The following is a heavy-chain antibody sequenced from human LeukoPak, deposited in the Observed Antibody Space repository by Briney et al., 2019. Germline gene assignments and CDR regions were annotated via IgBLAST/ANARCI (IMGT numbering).Heavy chain of an antibody. J-gene: IGHJ5*02. CDR1: GFTFSTYS. V-gene: IGHV3-23*01. CDR2: ISATGGDT. D-gene: IGHD2-8*01. CDR3: AKNVRRCNGGCT. Sequence: GGSLRLSCAASGFTFSTYSFSWVRQAPGKGLEWVSGISATGGDTYYADSVKGRFTISRDNSRNTVSLQMNSLRVEDTATYYWAKNVRRCNGGCTWGQGTLVTVSS.